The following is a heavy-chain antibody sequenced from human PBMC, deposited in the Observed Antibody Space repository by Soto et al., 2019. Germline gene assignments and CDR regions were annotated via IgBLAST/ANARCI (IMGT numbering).Heavy chain of an antibody. J-gene: IGHJ4*02. V-gene: IGHV4-59*01. CDR1: CGSIISYY. D-gene: IGHD5-18*01. CDR3: ASVGYSYGHFDY. Sequence: KPSETLSLTCTFSCGSIISYYWSWIRQPPGKGLEWIGYIYYSGSTNYNPSLKSRVTISVDTSKNQFSLKLSSVTAADTAVYYCASVGYSYGHFDYWGQGTLVTVSS. CDR2: IYYSGST.